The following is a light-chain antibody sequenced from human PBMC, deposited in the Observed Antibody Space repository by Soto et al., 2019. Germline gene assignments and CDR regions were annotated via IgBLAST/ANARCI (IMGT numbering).Light chain of an antibody. CDR3: QSYDSSLSGVV. CDR2: ANS. CDR1: SSNIGAGYD. Sequence: QPVLTQPPSVSGAPGQRVTISCTGSSSNIGAGYDVHWYQQLPGTAPKLLIYANSNRPSGVPDRFSGSKSGTSASLAITGLQAEDEADYYCQSYDSSLSGVVFGGGTKPTVL. J-gene: IGLJ2*01. V-gene: IGLV1-40*01.